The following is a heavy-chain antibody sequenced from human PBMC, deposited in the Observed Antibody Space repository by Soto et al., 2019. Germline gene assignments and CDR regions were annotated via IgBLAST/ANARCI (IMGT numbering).Heavy chain of an antibody. CDR2: ISSSSSTI. Sequence: EVQLVESGGGLVQPGGSLRLSCAASGFTFSSYSMNWVRQAPGKGLEWVSYISSSSSTIYYADSVKGRFTISRDNAKNSLYLQMNSLRDEETAVYYCARPGDSRGYTWWFSYWGQGTLVTVSS. V-gene: IGHV3-48*02. J-gene: IGHJ4*02. CDR1: GFTFSSYS. CDR3: ARPGDSRGYTWWFSY. D-gene: IGHD3-22*01.